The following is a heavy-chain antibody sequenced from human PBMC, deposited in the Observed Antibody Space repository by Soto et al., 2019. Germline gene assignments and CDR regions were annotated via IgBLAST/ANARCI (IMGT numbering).Heavy chain of an antibody. CDR1: GFTFSSYW. Sequence: EVQLVESGGGLVQPGGSLRLSCAASGFTFSSYWMSWVRQAPGKGLEWVANIKQDGSEKYYVDSVKVRCTISRDNAKNSLYLQMNSLRAEDTAVYYCAREGSSWYYYYYGMDVWGQGTTVTVSS. CDR3: AREGSSWYYYYYGMDV. CDR2: IKQDGSEK. J-gene: IGHJ6*01. V-gene: IGHV3-7*04. D-gene: IGHD6-13*01.